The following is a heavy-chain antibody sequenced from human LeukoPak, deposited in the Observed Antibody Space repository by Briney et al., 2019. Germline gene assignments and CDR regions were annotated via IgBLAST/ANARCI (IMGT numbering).Heavy chain of an antibody. Sequence: PSETLSLTCTVSGGSISSYYWNWIRQPPGKGLEWIGYIYYSGSTYYNPSLRSRVTISVDTSKNQFSLKLSSVTAADTAVYYCARTTEAHSWRTRYYDYYMDVWGKGTTVTVSS. CDR2: IYYSGST. D-gene: IGHD6-13*01. J-gene: IGHJ6*03. V-gene: IGHV4-59*12. CDR1: GGSISSYY. CDR3: ARTTEAHSWRTRYYDYYMDV.